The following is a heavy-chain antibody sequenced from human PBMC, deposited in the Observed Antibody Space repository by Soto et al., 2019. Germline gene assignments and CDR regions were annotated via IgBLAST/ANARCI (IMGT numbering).Heavy chain of an antibody. J-gene: IGHJ3*02. Sequence: QVQLVESGGGVVQPGRSLRLSCAASGFTFSSYGMHWVRQAPGKGLEWVAVISYDGSNKYYADSVKGRFTISRDNSKNTLYLQMNSLRAEDTVVYYCAKPHSGSYLGDDAFDIWGQGTMVTVSS. D-gene: IGHD1-26*01. CDR2: ISYDGSNK. CDR3: AKPHSGSYLGDDAFDI. CDR1: GFTFSSYG. V-gene: IGHV3-30*18.